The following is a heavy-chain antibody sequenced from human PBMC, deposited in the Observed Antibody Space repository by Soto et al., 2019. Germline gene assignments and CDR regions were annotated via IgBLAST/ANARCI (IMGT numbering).Heavy chain of an antibody. Sequence: GGSLRLSCAASGFTFSDYYMSWIRQAPGKGLEWVSYISSSGSTIYYADSVKGRFTISRDNAKNSRYLQMNSLRAEDTAVYYCARVPPPSPTTNQARHDYGDYVLFDYWGQGTLVTVSS. CDR3: ARVPPPSPTTNQARHDYGDYVLFDY. CDR1: GFTFSDYY. V-gene: IGHV3-11*01. D-gene: IGHD4-17*01. J-gene: IGHJ4*02. CDR2: ISSSGSTI.